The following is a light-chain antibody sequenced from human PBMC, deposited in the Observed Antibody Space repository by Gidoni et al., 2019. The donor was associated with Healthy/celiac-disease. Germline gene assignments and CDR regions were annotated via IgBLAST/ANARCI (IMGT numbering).Light chain of an antibody. CDR2: AAS. CDR3: QKYDSALFT. Sequence: DIQMTQSPSSLSASVGDRVTITCRASQGIRNYLAWYQQKPGKVPKLLIYAASTLQSGVPSRFSGSGSGTDFTLTISSLQPEDVATYYCQKYDSALFTFGPGTTVEIK. V-gene: IGKV1-27*01. J-gene: IGKJ3*01. CDR1: QGIRNY.